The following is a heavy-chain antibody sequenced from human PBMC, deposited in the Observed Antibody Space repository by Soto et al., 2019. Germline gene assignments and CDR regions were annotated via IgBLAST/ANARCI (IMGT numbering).Heavy chain of an antibody. CDR3: ARRRHYYDSSGLEDAFDI. CDR1: GYTFTSYD. J-gene: IGHJ3*02. D-gene: IGHD3-22*01. V-gene: IGHV1-8*01. CDR2: MNPNSGNT. Sequence: QVQLVQSGAEVKKPGASVKVSCKASGYTFTSYDINWVRQATGQGLEWMGWMNPNSGNTDYAQKFQGRVTMTRNXXIXTXXMERSSLRSEDTAVYYCARRRHYYDSSGLEDAFDIWGQGTMVTVSS.